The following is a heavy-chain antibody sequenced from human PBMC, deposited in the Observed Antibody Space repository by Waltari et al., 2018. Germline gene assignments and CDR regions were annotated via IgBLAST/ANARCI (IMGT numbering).Heavy chain of an antibody. V-gene: IGHV3-7*01. Sequence: EVQLVESGGGLVQPGGSLRLSCAASGFTFSSYWMSWVRPAPGKGLEWGANIKQEGSEKYYVDSVKGRFTISRDNAKNSLYLQMNSLRAEDTAVYYCARVSMVRGVIITFDYYGMDVWGQGTTVTVSS. CDR2: IKQEGSEK. J-gene: IGHJ6*02. CDR1: GFTFSSYW. CDR3: ARVSMVRGVIITFDYYGMDV. D-gene: IGHD3-10*01.